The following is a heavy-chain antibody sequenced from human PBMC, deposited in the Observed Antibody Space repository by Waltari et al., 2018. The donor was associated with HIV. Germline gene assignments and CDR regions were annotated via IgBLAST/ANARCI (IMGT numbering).Heavy chain of an antibody. V-gene: IGHV1-2*02. Sequence: QVQLVQSGAEVKKPGASVKVSCKASGYTSTGYYMHRVRQASGKGLKWMGWINPNSGGTNYAQKFQGRVTMTRDTSISTAYMELSRLRSDDTAVYYCARVSRSSTSCLFDPWGQGTLVTVSS. CDR1: GYTSTGYY. J-gene: IGHJ5*02. D-gene: IGHD2-2*01. CDR3: ARVSRSSTSCLFDP. CDR2: INPNSGGT.